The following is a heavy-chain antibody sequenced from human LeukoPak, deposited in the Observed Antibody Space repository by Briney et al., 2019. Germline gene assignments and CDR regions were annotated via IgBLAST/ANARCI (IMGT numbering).Heavy chain of an antibody. CDR1: GGTFSSYA. V-gene: IGHV1-69*05. J-gene: IGHJ4*02. D-gene: IGHD2-21*01. CDR3: ARAMLIRRSVFDY. CDR2: ITPIFGTA. Sequence: SVKVSCKASGGTFSSYAISWVRQAPGQGLEWMGRITPIFGTANYAQKFQGRVTITTDESTSTAYMELSSLRSEDTAVYYCARAMLIRRSVFDYWGQGTLVTVSS.